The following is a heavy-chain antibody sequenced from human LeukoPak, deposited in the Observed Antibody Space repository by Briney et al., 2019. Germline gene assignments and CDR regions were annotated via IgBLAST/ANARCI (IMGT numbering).Heavy chain of an antibody. J-gene: IGHJ5*02. CDR1: GYSFTSYW. V-gene: IGHV5-51*01. CDR3: ARRLVVVAATSFHWFDP. Sequence: GESLKISCKGSGYSFTSYWIGWVRQMPGKGLEWMGIIYPGDSDTRYSPSFQGQVTISADKSISTAYLQWSGLKASDTAMYYCARRLVVVAATSFHWFDPWGQGTLVTVSS. CDR2: IYPGDSDT. D-gene: IGHD2-15*01.